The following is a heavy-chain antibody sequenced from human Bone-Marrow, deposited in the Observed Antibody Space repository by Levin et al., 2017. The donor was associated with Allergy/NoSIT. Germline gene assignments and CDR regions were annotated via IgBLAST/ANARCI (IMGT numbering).Heavy chain of an antibody. Sequence: SGPTLVKPTQTLTLTCTFSGFSLSTSGVGVGWIRQPPGKALEWLALIYWDDDKRYSPSLKSRLTITKDTSKNQVVLTMTNMDPVDTATYYGAHRRLQPYGGNAAIDYWGQGTLVTVSS. J-gene: IGHJ4*02. CDR2: IYWDDDK. V-gene: IGHV2-5*02. CDR3: AHRRLQPYGGNAAIDY. D-gene: IGHD4-23*01. CDR1: GFSLSTSGVG.